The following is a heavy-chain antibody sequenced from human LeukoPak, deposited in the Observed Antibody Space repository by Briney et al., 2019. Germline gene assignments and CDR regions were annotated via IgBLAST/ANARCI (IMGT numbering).Heavy chain of an antibody. D-gene: IGHD6-13*01. CDR2: IYYSGST. CDR3: ARGRQLVPPHFDP. V-gene: IGHV4-31*03. CDR1: GGSISSGGYY. J-gene: IGHJ5*02. Sequence: SQTLSLTCTVSGGSISSGGYYWSWIRQHPGTGLECIGYIYYSGSTYYNPSLKSRVTISVDTSKNQFSLKLSSVTAADTAVYYCARGRQLVPPHFDPWGQETLVTVSS.